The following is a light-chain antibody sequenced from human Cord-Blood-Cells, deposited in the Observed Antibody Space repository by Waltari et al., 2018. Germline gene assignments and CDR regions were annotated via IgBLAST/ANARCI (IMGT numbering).Light chain of an antibody. CDR1: QSISSW. CDR3: QQYNSWT. V-gene: IGKV1-5*01. J-gene: IGKJ1*01. Sequence: DIQMTQSPSTLSASVGDRVTITCRASQSISSWLAWYQQKPGKAPKLLIYDASSLESGVPSRFSGSGSGTEFTLPISSLQPDDFAHYYCQQYNSWTFGQGTKVEIK. CDR2: DAS.